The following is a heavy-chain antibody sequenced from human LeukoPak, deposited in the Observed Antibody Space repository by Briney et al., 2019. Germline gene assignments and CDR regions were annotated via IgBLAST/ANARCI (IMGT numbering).Heavy chain of an antibody. CDR1: GDSITSGYY. Sequence: SETLSLTCSVTGDSITSGYYWGWIRQPPGKGLEWIGTIFHTGDTYYNPSLKSRVTLLVDTSKNHFSLKLSSVTAADSAVYCAKHVGATKTSPHDYWGQGTLITVSS. J-gene: IGHJ4*02. V-gene: IGHV4-38-2*02. CDR3: AKHVGATKTSPHDY. CDR2: IFHTGDT. D-gene: IGHD1-26*01.